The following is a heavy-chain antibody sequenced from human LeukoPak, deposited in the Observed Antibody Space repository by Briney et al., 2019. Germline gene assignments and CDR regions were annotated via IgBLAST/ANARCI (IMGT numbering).Heavy chain of an antibody. CDR1: GFTFSSHG. Sequence: PGGSLRLSCAASGFTFSSHGMSWVRQAPGKGLEWVSTISGSGDNTYYADSVKGRFTISRDNSKNTLYLEMNSLRAEDTAVYYCAKDIGSYYDYWGQGILVTVSS. CDR3: AKDIGSYYDY. J-gene: IGHJ4*02. CDR2: ISGSGDNT. D-gene: IGHD3-10*01. V-gene: IGHV3-23*01.